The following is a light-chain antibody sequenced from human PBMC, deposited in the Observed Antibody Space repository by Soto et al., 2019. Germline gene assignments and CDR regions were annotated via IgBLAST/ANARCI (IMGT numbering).Light chain of an antibody. CDR2: DAS. CDR3: QQYNSYPWT. CDR1: QSISSW. J-gene: IGKJ1*01. Sequence: DIQMTPSPSTLSASVGDRVTITCLASQSISSWLAWYQQKPGKAPKLLIYDASSLESGVPSRFSGSGSGTEFTLTITSLQPDDFETYYCQQYNSYPWTFGQGTKVDIK. V-gene: IGKV1-5*01.